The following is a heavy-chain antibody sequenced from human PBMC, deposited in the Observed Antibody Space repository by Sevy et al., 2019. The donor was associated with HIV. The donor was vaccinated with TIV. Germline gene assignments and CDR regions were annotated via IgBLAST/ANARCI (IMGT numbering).Heavy chain of an antibody. Sequence: ASVKVSCKASGYTFTSYGISWVRQAPGQGLEWMGWISAYNGNTNYAQKLQGRVTMTTDTSTSTAYMELRSLRSDDTAVYYCARDIGRGLDDSSGYGGPADYWGQGTLVTVSS. J-gene: IGHJ4*02. V-gene: IGHV1-18*01. CDR2: ISAYNGNT. CDR1: GYTFTSYG. CDR3: ARDIGRGLDDSSGYGGPADY. D-gene: IGHD3-22*01.